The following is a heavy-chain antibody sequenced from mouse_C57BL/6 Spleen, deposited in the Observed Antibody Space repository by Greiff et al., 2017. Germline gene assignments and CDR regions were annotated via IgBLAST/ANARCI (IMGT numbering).Heavy chain of an antibody. V-gene: IGHV1-52*01. CDR3: ARGEKWLLFDY. J-gene: IGHJ2*01. CDR2: IDPSDSET. D-gene: IGHD2-3*01. CDR1: GYTFTSYW. Sequence: QVQLQQPGAELVRPGSSVKLSCKASGYTFTSYWMHWVKQRPIQGLEWIGNIDPSDSETHYNQKFKDKATLTVDKSSSTAYMQLSSLTSEDSAVYYCARGEKWLLFDYWGQGTTRTVSS.